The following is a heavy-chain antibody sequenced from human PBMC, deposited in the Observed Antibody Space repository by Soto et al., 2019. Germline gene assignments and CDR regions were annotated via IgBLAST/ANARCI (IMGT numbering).Heavy chain of an antibody. Sequence: SETLSLTCAVSGGSISSGGYSWSWIRQPPGKGLEWIGYIYYSGSTNYNPSLKSRVTISVDTSKNQFSLKLSSVTAADTAVYYCARVPDRWGQGTLVTVS. J-gene: IGHJ5*02. V-gene: IGHV4-61*08. CDR1: GGSISSGGYS. D-gene: IGHD2-2*01. CDR2: IYYSGST. CDR3: ARVPDR.